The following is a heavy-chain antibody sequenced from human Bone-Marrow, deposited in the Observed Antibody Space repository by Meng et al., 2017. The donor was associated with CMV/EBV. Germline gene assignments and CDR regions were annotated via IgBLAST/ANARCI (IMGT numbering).Heavy chain of an antibody. CDR2: INSDGSST. Sequence: GESLKISCAASGFTFSSYWMHWVRQAPGKGLVWVSRINSDGSSTSYADSVKGRFTISRDNAKNTLYLRMNSLRAEDTAVYYCAKIDISGDQESYWGQGTLVTVSS. CDR1: GFTFSSYW. CDR3: AKIDISGDQESY. D-gene: IGHD3-10*01. J-gene: IGHJ4*02. V-gene: IGHV3-74*01.